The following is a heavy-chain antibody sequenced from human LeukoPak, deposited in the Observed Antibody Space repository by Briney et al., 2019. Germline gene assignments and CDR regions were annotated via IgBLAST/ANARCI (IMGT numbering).Heavy chain of an antibody. CDR2: ISDDGINK. J-gene: IGHJ4*02. V-gene: IGHV3-30-3*01. CDR3: ARDLAKVISAIRGIDF. CDR1: GFTFNNYA. D-gene: IGHD2-15*01. Sequence: GRSPRLSCAASGFTFNNYATHWVRQAPGKGLEWLAVISDDGINKYYADSVKGRFSISRDNSKNTLYLQMSSLRPEDTAVYSCARDLAKVISAIRGIDFWGQGTRVTVSS.